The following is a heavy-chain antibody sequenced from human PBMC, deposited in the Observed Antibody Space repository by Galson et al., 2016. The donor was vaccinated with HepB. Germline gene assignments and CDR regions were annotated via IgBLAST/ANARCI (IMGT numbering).Heavy chain of an antibody. CDR3: ARDDKYAFDY. V-gene: IGHV3-48*01. Sequence: SLRLSCAASGFSFSSYSMNWVRQAPGKGLEWVSYIGVGGAVIWYADSVKGRFTISRDNVKNSLYLQMNSLRAEDTAVYYCARDDKYAFDYWGQGTLVPVSS. D-gene: IGHD2-8*01. CDR2: IGVGGAVI. CDR1: GFSFSSYS. J-gene: IGHJ4*02.